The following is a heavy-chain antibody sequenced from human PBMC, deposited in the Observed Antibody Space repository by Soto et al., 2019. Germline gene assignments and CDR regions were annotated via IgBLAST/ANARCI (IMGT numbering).Heavy chain of an antibody. CDR3: VRGVATRVPFDY. V-gene: IGHV4-31*03. CDR2: IYYSGST. J-gene: IGHJ4*02. D-gene: IGHD3-10*02. Sequence: NPSETLSLTCTVSGGSISSGGYYWSWIRQHPGKGLEWIGYIYYSGSTYYNPSLKSRVTISVDTSKNQFSLKLSSVTAADTAVYYCVRGVATRVPFDYWGQGTLVTVYS. CDR1: GGSISSGGYY.